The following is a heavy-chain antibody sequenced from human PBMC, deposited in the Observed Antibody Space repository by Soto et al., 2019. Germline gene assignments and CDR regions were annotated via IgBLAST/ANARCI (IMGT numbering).Heavy chain of an antibody. D-gene: IGHD2-2*01. CDR1: GYTFTNYA. CDR2: INAGNGNT. V-gene: IGHV1-3*01. CDR3: ARAGFCSTTGCSDAFDI. J-gene: IGHJ3*02. Sequence: QVQLVQSGAEVKKPGASVKVSCKASGYTFTNYAMHWVRQAPGQRPEWMGWINAGNGNTKFSHRFQGRVTITRDTSANIAYMELSRLTSEDTAVYYCARAGFCSTTGCSDAFDIWGQGTMVTVSS.